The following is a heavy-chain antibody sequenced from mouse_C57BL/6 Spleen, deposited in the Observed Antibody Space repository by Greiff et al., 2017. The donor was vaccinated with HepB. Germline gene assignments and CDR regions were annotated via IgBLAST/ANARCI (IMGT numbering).Heavy chain of an antibody. CDR3: ARNNGYDDYFDY. J-gene: IGHJ2*01. Sequence: EVKLMESGPELVKPGASVKIPCKASGYTFTDYNMDWVKQSHGKSLEWIGDINPNNGGTIYNQKFKGKATLTVDKSSSTAYMELRSLTSEDTAVYYCARNNGYDDYFDYWGQGTTLTVSS. D-gene: IGHD2-2*01. CDR1: GYTFTDYN. V-gene: IGHV1-18*01. CDR2: INPNNGGT.